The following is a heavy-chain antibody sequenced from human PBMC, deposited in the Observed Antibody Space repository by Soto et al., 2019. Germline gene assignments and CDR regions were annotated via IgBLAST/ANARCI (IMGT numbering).Heavy chain of an antibody. V-gene: IGHV3-33*01. D-gene: IGHD2-21*02. CDR3: ATARIAYCGGDCYREDLGY. CDR1: GFTFSSYG. Sequence: GGSLRLSSAASGFTFSSYGMHWVRQAPGKGLEWVAVIWYDGSNKYYADSVKGRFTISRDNSKNTLYLQMNSLRAEDTAMYYCATARIAYCGGDCYREDLGYWGEGTLVTAPQ. CDR2: IWYDGSNK. J-gene: IGHJ4*02.